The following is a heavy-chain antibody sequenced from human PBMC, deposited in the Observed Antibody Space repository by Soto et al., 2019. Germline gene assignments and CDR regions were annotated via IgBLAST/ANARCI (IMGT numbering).Heavy chain of an antibody. Sequence: SVKVSCKASGGTISNSVISWVRQAPGHGLEWMGGIIPLFDTANYAQKLQGRVTMTTDTSTSTAYMEVRSLRSDDTAMYYCARDGVGGAAAGISYYHHGLDVWGQGTTVTVSS. CDR1: GGTISNSV. V-gene: IGHV1-69*05. J-gene: IGHJ6*02. CDR2: IIPLFDTA. D-gene: IGHD6-13*01. CDR3: ARDGVGGAAAGISYYHHGLDV.